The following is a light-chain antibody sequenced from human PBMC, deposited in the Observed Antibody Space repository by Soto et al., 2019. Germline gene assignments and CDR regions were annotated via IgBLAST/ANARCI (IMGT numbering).Light chain of an antibody. Sequence: DIQMTQSPSTLSAYVGDRVTITCRASQSISSWLAWYQQKPGKAPKLLIYDASSLESGVPSRFSGSGSGTEFTLTISSLQPDDFATYYCQQHNSYPWTFGQGTKVEIK. CDR1: QSISSW. CDR2: DAS. J-gene: IGKJ1*01. CDR3: QQHNSYPWT. V-gene: IGKV1-5*01.